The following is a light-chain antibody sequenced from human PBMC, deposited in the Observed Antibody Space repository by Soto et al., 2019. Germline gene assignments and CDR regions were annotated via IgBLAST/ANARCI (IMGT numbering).Light chain of an antibody. V-gene: IGLV1-47*01. CDR3: AAWDFSLSGVV. CDR2: RNV. CDR1: SYNIESNY. J-gene: IGLJ3*02. Sequence: QSVLTQPPSASGTPGQRVTISCSGSSYNIESNYVYWYQQFPGTAPKLLIQRNVQRPSGVPDRFSASKSGTSASLAISGLRSEDEADYYCAAWDFSLSGVVFGGGTKLTVL.